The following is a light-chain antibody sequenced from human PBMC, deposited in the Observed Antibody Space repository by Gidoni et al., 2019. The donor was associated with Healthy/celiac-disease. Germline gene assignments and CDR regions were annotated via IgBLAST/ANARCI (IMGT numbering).Light chain of an antibody. CDR2: AAS. CDR3: QQSYSTPPLT. Sequence: DSQMTQSPSSLSASVVDRVTITCRASQSISSYLNWYQQKPGKAPKLLIYAASSLQSGVPSRFSGSGSGTDSTLTISSLQPEDFATYYCQQSYSTPPLTFVQGTKVEIK. CDR1: QSISSY. J-gene: IGKJ1*01. V-gene: IGKV1-39*01.